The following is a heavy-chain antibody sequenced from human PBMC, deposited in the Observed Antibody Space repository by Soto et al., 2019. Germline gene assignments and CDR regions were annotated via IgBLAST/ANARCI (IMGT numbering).Heavy chain of an antibody. CDR1: GFTFSSYW. CDR3: ARDSLYHTPYYYMDV. Sequence: TGGSLRLSCAASGFTFSSYWMHWVRQAPGKGLVWVSRINSDGSSTSYADSVKGRFTISRDNAKNTLYLQMNSLRAEDTAVYYCARDSLYHTPYYYMDVWGKGTTVTVSS. CDR2: INSDGSST. V-gene: IGHV3-74*01. J-gene: IGHJ6*03. D-gene: IGHD2-2*01.